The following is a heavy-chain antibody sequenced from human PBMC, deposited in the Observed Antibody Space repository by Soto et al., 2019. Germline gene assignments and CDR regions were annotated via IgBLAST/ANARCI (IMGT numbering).Heavy chain of an antibody. CDR1: GFAFSDYY. CDR2: IRGDGSTI. V-gene: IGHV3-11*01. D-gene: IGHD6-25*01. Sequence: QVQLMESGGELVKPGGSPRLSCAASGFAFSDYYMSWIRQSPGKGLEWLAYIRGDGSTIYYADSVAGLFTISRDNARNSLDLQMDSLRAEDTAIYYCARYRVPRRVPFHFHYWGQGTLVTVSS. J-gene: IGHJ1*01. CDR3: ARYRVPRRVPFHFHY.